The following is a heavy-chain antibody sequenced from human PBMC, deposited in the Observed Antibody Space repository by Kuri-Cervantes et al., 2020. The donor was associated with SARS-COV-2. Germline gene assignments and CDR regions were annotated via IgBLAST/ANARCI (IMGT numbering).Heavy chain of an antibody. CDR1: GFTFDDYA. V-gene: IGHV3-21*01. J-gene: IGHJ4*02. CDR3: ARATEVLASGSSYHENFDY. CDR2: ISSSSSYI. D-gene: IGHD3-10*01. Sequence: GESLKISCAASGFTFDDYAMHWVRQAPGKGLEWVSSISSSSSYIYSADSVKGRFTISRDNAKNSLFLQMNSLRAEDTAVYYCARATEVLASGSSYHENFDYWGQGTLVTVSS.